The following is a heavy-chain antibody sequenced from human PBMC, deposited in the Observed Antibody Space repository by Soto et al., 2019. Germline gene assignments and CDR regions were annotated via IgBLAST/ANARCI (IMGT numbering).Heavy chain of an antibody. J-gene: IGHJ4*02. CDR1: RGSISSYY. V-gene: IGHV4-59*01. D-gene: IGHD3-10*01. CDR2: IYYSGST. Sequence: SETLSLTCTVSRGSISSYYWSWIRQPPGKGLEWIGYIYYSGSTNYNPSLKSRVTISVDTSKNQFSLKLSSVTAADTAVYYCARGITMVRGPWLFDYWGQGTLVTVSS. CDR3: ARGITMVRGPWLFDY.